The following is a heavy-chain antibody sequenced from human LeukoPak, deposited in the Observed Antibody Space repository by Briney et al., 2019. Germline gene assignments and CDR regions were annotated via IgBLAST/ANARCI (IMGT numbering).Heavy chain of an antibody. J-gene: IGHJ4*02. CDR1: GFTFSSYA. V-gene: IGHV3-64D*06. CDR2: ISSNGGST. D-gene: IGHD3-10*01. CDR3: VKLGGYYGSGTHYYDY. Sequence: PGGSLRLSCSASGFTFSSYAMHWVRQAPGKGLEYVSAISSNGGSTYYADSVKGRFTISRDNSKNTLNLQMSSLRAEDTAVYYCVKLGGYYGSGTHYYDYWGQGTLVTVSS.